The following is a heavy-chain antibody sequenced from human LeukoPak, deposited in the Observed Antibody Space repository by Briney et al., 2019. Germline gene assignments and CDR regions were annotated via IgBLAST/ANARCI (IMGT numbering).Heavy chain of an antibody. V-gene: IGHV4-59*01. Sequence: SETLSLTCTVSGGSISSYYWSWIQQPPGKGLEWIGYIYYSGSTNYNPSLKSRVTISVDTSKNQFSLKLSSVTAADTAVYYCARDLAYDSSGYYFRGAFDIWGQGTMVTVSS. CDR1: GGSISSYY. J-gene: IGHJ3*02. CDR2: IYYSGST. D-gene: IGHD3-22*01. CDR3: ARDLAYDSSGYYFRGAFDI.